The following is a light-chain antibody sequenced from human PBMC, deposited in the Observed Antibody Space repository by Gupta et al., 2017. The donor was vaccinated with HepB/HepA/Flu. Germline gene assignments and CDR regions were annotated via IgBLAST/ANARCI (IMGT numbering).Light chain of an antibody. CDR2: DNT. CDR3: QSFDSSLSGHIV. J-gene: IGLJ2*01. Sequence: QSMLTQPPSVSGAPGQRVTISCTGSSSNIGAGYDVHWYQQLPGTAPKLPIYDNTNRPSGVPDRFSGSKSGTSASLAITGLRAEDEADYYCQSFDSSLSGHIVFGGGTKLTVL. V-gene: IGLV1-40*01. CDR1: SSNIGAGYD.